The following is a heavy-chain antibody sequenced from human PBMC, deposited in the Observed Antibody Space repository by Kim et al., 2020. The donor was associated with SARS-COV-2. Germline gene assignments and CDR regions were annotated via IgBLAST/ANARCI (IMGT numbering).Heavy chain of an antibody. CDR3: ARHPGDDSSGYYYVYYYYGMDV. J-gene: IGHJ6*02. Sequence: ASVKVSCKASGYTFTSYAMNWVRQAPGQGLEWMGWINTNTGNPTYAQGFTGRFVFSLDTSVSTAYLQISSLKAEDTAVYYCARHPGDDSSGYYYVYYYYGMDVWGQGTTVTVSS. CDR2: INTNTGNP. V-gene: IGHV7-4-1*02. D-gene: IGHD3-22*01. CDR1: GYTFTSYA.